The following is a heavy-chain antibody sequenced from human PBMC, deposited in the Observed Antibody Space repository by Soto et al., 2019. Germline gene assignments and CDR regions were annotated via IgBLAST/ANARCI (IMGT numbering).Heavy chain of an antibody. D-gene: IGHD2-2*01. CDR1: GFTFSSYW. V-gene: IGHV3-74*01. CDR3: ARGIVVVPAATYY. Sequence: HPGGSLRLSCAASGFTFSSYWMHWVRQAPGKGLVWVSRINSDGSSTSYADSVKGRFTTSRDNAENTLYLQMNSLRAEDTAVYYCARGIVVVPAATYYWGQGTLVTVSS. J-gene: IGHJ4*02. CDR2: INSDGSST.